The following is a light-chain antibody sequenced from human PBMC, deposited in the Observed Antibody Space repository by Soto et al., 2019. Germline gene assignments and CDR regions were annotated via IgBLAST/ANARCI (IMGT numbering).Light chain of an antibody. CDR2: EGG. Sequence: QSVLTQPASVSGSPGQSITISCTGTSSDVGNYNLVSWYQQYPGKAPKLMIYEGGKRPSGVSNRFSGSKSGNTASLTISGLQAEDEAYYYCWSYAGNTIFVFGGGTKLTVL. J-gene: IGLJ2*01. V-gene: IGLV2-23*03. CDR1: SSDVGNYNL. CDR3: WSYAGNTIFV.